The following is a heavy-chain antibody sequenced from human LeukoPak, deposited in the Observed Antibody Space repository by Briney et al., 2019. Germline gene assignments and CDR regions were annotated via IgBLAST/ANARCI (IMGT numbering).Heavy chain of an antibody. D-gene: IGHD3-16*01. CDR2: ISGSGGST. CDR3: AKDRGGMITFGGESPFDY. Sequence: PGGSLRLSCAASGFTFSSYAMSWVRQAPGKGLEWVSAISGSGGSTYYADSVKGRFTISRDNSKNTLYLQMNSLRAEDAAVYYCAKDRGGMITFGGESPFDYWGQGTLVTVSS. V-gene: IGHV3-23*01. J-gene: IGHJ4*02. CDR1: GFTFSSYA.